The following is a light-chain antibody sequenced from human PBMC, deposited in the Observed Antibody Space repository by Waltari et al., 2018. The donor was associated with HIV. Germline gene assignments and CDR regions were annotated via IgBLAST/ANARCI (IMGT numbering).Light chain of an antibody. V-gene: IGKV3-15*01. CDR1: QSVASS. CDR3: HQYTSWPLRYT. J-gene: IGKJ2*01. CDR2: GAS. Sequence: ELVMTQSPATLSLSPGERAILSCRASQSVASSLALYQQKPGPAPRLLNYGASTRSAGIPGRFSGRGSGIEVTLTISSLQSEDSAIYFCHQYTSWPLRYTFGQGTKLEI.